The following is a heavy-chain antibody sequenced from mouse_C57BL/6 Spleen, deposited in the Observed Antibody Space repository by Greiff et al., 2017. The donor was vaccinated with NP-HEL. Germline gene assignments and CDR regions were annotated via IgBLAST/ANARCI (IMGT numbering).Heavy chain of an antibody. V-gene: IGHV1-76*01. Sequence: VQLQQSGAELVRPGASVKLSCKASGYTFTDYYINWVKQRPGQGLEWIARIYPGSGNTYYNEKFKGKATLTAEKSSSTAYMQLSSLTSEDSAVYFCARSEVYEYERVWFAYWGQGTLVTVSA. D-gene: IGHD2-4*01. J-gene: IGHJ3*01. CDR1: GYTFTDYY. CDR3: ARSEVYEYERVWFAY. CDR2: IYPGSGNT.